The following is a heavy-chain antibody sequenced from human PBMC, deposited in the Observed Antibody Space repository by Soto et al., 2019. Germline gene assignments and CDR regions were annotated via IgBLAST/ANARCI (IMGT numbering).Heavy chain of an antibody. CDR1: GFTFDDYA. J-gene: IGHJ3*02. Sequence: PGGSLRLSCAASGFTFDDYAMHWVRQAPGKGLEWVSGISWNSGSIGYADSVKGRFTISRDSAKNSLYLQMNSLRAEDTALYYFAKRHPSRSFGIWGQGTMVTVS. CDR2: ISWNSGSI. CDR3: AKRHPSRSFGI. V-gene: IGHV3-9*01.